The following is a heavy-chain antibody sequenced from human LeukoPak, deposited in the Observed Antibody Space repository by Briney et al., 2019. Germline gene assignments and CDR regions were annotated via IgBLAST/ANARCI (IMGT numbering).Heavy chain of an antibody. CDR1: GGSISSYY. CDR3: ARDLGYCSTASCYAWFDP. V-gene: IGHV4-59*01. Sequence: SETLSLTCTVSGGSISSYYWSWIRQPPGKGLEWIGYIYYSGNPNYNPSLNSRVTISVDTSKNQFSLRLSSVTAADTAIYYCARDLGYCSTASCYAWFDPWGQGTLVTVSS. J-gene: IGHJ5*02. D-gene: IGHD2-2*01. CDR2: IYYSGNP.